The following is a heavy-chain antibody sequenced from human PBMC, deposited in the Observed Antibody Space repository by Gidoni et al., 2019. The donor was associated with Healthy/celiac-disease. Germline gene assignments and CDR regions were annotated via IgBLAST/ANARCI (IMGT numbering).Heavy chain of an antibody. Sequence: EVQLLESGGGLVQPGGSLRLSCAASGFTFSSYAMSWVRQAPGKGLEWVSAISGSGGSTYYADSVKGRFTISRDNSKNTLYLQMNSLRAEDTAVYYCAREYTAMVNYYYYGMDVWGQGTTVTVSS. V-gene: IGHV3-23*01. CDR2: ISGSGGST. J-gene: IGHJ6*02. CDR3: AREYTAMVNYYYYGMDV. CDR1: GFTFSSYA. D-gene: IGHD5-18*01.